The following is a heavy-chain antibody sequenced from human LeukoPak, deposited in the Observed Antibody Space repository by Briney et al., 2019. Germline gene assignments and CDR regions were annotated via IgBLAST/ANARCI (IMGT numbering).Heavy chain of an antibody. CDR1: GYTFTGYY. CDR3: ARVNLVVPAAILDY. V-gene: IGHV1-2*02. D-gene: IGHD2-2*01. Sequence: GASVKVSCKASGYTFTGYYIHWVRQAPGQGLDWMGWINPNSGGTNYAQKFRGRVTMTRDTSISTAYMEVTRLTSDDTAVYYCARVNLVVPAAILDYWGQGTLVTVSS. J-gene: IGHJ4*02. CDR2: INPNSGGT.